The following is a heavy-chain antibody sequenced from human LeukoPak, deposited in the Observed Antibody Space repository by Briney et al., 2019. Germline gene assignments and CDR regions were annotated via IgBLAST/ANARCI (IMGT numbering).Heavy chain of an antibody. J-gene: IGHJ4*02. CDR3: ARFNYGSGSLDDY. V-gene: IGHV1-46*01. CDR1: GYTFTSYY. CDR2: INPSGGST. D-gene: IGHD3-10*01. Sequence: ASVKVSCKASGYTFTSYYMHWVRQAPGQGLEWMGIINPSGGSTSYAQKFQGRVTMTRNTSISTAYMELSSLRSEDTAVYYCARFNYGSGSLDDYWGQGTLVTVSS.